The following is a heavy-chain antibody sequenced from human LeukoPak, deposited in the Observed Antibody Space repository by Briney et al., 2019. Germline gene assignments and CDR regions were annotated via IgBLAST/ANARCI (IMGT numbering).Heavy chain of an antibody. CDR2: IIPILGIA. CDR3: ARDSLQREGYPFDS. D-gene: IGHD5-24*01. J-gene: IGHJ4*02. Sequence: ASVKVSCKASGYTFTGYYMHWVRQAPGQGLEWMGRIIPILGIANYAQKFQGRVTITADKSTSTAYMELSSLRSEDTAVYYCARDSLQREGYPFDSWGQGTLVTVSS. CDR1: GYTFTGYY. V-gene: IGHV1-69*04.